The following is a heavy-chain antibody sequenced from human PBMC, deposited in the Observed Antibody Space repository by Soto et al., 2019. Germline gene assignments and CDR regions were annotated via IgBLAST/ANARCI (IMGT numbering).Heavy chain of an antibody. CDR1: GFPFTSYG. J-gene: IGHJ4*02. V-gene: IGHV3-30*03. CDR3: VGGQYYFDY. CDR2: ISYDGSNK. D-gene: IGHD3-10*01. Sequence: QVQLVESGGGVVQPGRSLRLSCVASGFPFTSYGMHWVREAPGKGLEWVAVISYDGSNKYYADSVKGRFTISRDNSKNTLYLQINSLRPEDTALYYCVGGQYYFDYRGQGTLVTVAS.